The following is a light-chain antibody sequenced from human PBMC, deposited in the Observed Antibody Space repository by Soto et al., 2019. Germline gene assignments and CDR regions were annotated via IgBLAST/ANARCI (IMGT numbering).Light chain of an antibody. CDR3: QQSYSTTWT. CDR1: QSISSY. CDR2: AAS. J-gene: IGKJ1*01. Sequence: IQMTPSASSLCASVGDRVTITCRASQSISSYLNWYQQKPGKAPKLLIYAASSLQSGVPSRFSGSGSETDFTLTISSLQPEDFATYSCQQSYSTTWTFGQGSKVDIK. V-gene: IGKV1-39*01.